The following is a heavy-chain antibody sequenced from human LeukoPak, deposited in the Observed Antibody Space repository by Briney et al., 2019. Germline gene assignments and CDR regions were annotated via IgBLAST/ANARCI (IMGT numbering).Heavy chain of an antibody. CDR3: ARDRRTGPPNGNWFDP. CDR1: GFTFSDYY. V-gene: IGHV3-11*01. D-gene: IGHD1-1*01. J-gene: IGHJ5*02. CDR2: INSSGSTI. Sequence: PAGSLRLSCAASGFTFSDYYMSWIRQAPGKGLEWVSYINSSGSTIYYADPVKGRFTISSDNAKNSLYLQMNSLRAEDTAVYYCARDRRTGPPNGNWFDPWGQGTLVTVSS.